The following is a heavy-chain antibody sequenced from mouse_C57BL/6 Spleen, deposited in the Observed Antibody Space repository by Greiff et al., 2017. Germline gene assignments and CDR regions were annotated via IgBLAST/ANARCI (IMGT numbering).Heavy chain of an antibody. J-gene: IGHJ2*01. CDR1: GFTFSSYG. V-gene: IGHV5-6*01. CDR2: ISSGGSYT. D-gene: IGHD2-4*01. Sequence: EVQGVESGGDLVKPGGSLKLSCAASGFTFSSYGMSWVRQTPDKRLEWVATISSGGSYTYYPDSVEGRFTISRDNAKNTLYLQMSSLKSEDTAMYYCARRYDSYYFDYWGQGTTLTVSS. CDR3: ARRYDSYYFDY.